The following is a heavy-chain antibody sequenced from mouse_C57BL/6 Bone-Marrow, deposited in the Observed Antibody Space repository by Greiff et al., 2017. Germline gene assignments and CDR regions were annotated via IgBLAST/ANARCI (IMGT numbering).Heavy chain of an antibody. D-gene: IGHD2-4*01. CDR1: GYSFTDYN. CDR2: INPNYGTT. Sequence: ESGPELVKPGASVKISCKASGYSFTDYNMNWVKQSNGKSLEWIGVINPNYGTTSYNQKFNGKATLTVHQSSSTAYMQRNSLTSEYSAVYYCARGYDYDYAMDYWGQGTSVTVSS. V-gene: IGHV1-39*01. CDR3: ARGYDYDYAMDY. J-gene: IGHJ4*01.